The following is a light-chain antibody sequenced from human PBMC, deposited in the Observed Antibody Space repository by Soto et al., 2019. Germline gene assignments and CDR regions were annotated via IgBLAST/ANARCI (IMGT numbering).Light chain of an antibody. V-gene: IGLV2-18*02. CDR1: SSDVGSYNR. J-gene: IGLJ1*01. CDR3: NSFTTSSTYV. CDR2: EVS. Sequence: SVLTQPPSVSGSPGQSVTISCTGTSSDVGSYNRVSWYQQPPGTAPKLMIYEVSNRPSGVPDRFSSSKSGNTASLTISGLQAEDEADYYCNSFTTSSTYVFGTGTKVTVL.